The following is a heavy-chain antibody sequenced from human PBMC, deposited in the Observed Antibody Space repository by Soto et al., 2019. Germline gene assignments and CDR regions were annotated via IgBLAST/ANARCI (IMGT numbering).Heavy chain of an antibody. Sequence: GGSLRLSCAASGFTFSSYGMHWVRQAPGKGLEWVAVISYDGSNKYYADSVKGRFTISRDNSKNTLYLQMNSLRAEDTAVYYCAKDLGIVGAKSGFDYWGQGTLVTVSS. V-gene: IGHV3-30*18. CDR3: AKDLGIVGAKSGFDY. CDR2: ISYDGSNK. CDR1: GFTFSSYG. D-gene: IGHD1-26*01. J-gene: IGHJ4*02.